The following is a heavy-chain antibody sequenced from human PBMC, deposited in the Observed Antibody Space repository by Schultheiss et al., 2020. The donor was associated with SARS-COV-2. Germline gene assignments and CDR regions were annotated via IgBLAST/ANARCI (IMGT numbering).Heavy chain of an antibody. CDR3: AKFRPVYCSSTSCPFFDY. V-gene: IGHV3-53*01. J-gene: IGHJ4*02. CDR2: IYSGGST. Sequence: GGSLRLSCAASGFTVSSNYMSWVRQAPGKGLEWVSVIYSGGSTYYADSVKGRFTISRDNSKNTLYLQMNSLRAEDTAVYYCAKFRPVYCSSTSCPFFDYWGQGTLVTVSS. D-gene: IGHD2-2*01. CDR1: GFTVSSNY.